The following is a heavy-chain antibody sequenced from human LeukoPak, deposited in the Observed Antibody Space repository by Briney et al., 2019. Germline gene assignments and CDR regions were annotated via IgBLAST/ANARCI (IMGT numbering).Heavy chain of an antibody. CDR3: ARHSSWIQLLFDY. CDR2: IYYSGST. CDR1: GGSISSYY. J-gene: IGHJ4*02. Sequence: SETLSLTCTVSGGSISSYYWSWIRQPPGKGLEWIGYIYYSGSTNYNPSLKSRVTISVDTSKNQFSLKLSSVTAADTAVYYCARHSSWIQLLFDYWGQGTLVTVSS. D-gene: IGHD5-18*01. V-gene: IGHV4-59*08.